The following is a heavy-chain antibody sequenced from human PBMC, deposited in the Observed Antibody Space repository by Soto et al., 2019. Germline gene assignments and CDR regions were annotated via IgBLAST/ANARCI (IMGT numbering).Heavy chain of an antibody. CDR2: ISAYNGNT. J-gene: IGHJ3*02. CDR1: GYTFTSYG. CDR3: ARQSMTTDDAFDI. D-gene: IGHD4-17*01. Sequence: ASVKVSCKASGYTFTSYGIRWVRQAPGQGLEWMGWISAYNGNTNYAQKLQGRVTMTADKSTSTAYMELSSLRSEDTAVYYCARQSMTTDDAFDIWGQGTMVTVSS. V-gene: IGHV1-18*01.